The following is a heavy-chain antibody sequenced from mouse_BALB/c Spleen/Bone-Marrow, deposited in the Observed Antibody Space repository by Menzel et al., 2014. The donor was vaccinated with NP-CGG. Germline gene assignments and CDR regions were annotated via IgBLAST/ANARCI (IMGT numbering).Heavy chain of an antibody. CDR3: AREYYGNGYAMDY. D-gene: IGHD2-1*01. CDR1: GLSLTSYG. CDR2: IWAGGST. V-gene: IGHV2-9*02. J-gene: IGHJ4*01. Sequence: VQGVESGPGLVAPSQSLSITCTVSGLSLTSYGVHWVRQPPGKGLEWLGVIWAGGSTNYNSALMSRLSISKDNSKSQVFLKMNSLKTDDTAMYYCAREYYGNGYAMDYWGQGTSVTVSS.